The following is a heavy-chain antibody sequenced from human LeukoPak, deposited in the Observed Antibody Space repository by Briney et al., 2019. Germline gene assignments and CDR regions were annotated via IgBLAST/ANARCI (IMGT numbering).Heavy chain of an antibody. V-gene: IGHV3-30*03. CDR1: GFTFSSYG. J-gene: IGHJ5*02. Sequence: PGGSLRLSCAASGFTFSSYGMHWVRQAPGKGLEWVAVISYDGSNKYYADSVKGRFTISRDNSKNTLYLQMNSLRAEDTAVYYCARDGEVLSSSWFWFDPWGQGTLVTVSS. D-gene: IGHD6-13*01. CDR3: ARDGEVLSSSWFWFDP. CDR2: ISYDGSNK.